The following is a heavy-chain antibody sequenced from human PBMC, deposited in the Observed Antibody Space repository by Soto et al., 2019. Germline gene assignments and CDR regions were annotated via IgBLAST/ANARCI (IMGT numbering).Heavy chain of an antibody. CDR3: ARGRDQHQLGLYFDA. D-gene: IGHD2-2*01. CDR1: GDAFTNYI. CDR2: IIPMFGTP. V-gene: IGHV1-69*01. J-gene: IGHJ4*02. Sequence: QVQLVQSGDEVKKPGSSLKVSCKSSGDAFTNYIFDWVRQAPGQGLEWMGGIIPMFGTPKYAQTFQDRVTISADVSTGTAYLELTSLRVDDTAVYYCARGRDQHQLGLYFDAWGEVTRVTVSS.